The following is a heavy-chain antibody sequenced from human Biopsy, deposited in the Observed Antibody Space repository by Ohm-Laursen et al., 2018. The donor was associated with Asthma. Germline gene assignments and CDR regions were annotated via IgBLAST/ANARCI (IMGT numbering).Heavy chain of an antibody. Sequence: ATVKISCKTSGYTFNSAGITWVRQAPGQGLEWMGWISVYNGNTKVAQKLQDRVTMITDTSTSTAYMELRSLRSDDTAVYFYARAVDYSHYYGINVWGQGTTVTVS. CDR3: ARAVDYSHYYGINV. CDR1: GYTFNSAG. J-gene: IGHJ6*02. CDR2: ISVYNGNT. V-gene: IGHV1-18*01. D-gene: IGHD3-10*01.